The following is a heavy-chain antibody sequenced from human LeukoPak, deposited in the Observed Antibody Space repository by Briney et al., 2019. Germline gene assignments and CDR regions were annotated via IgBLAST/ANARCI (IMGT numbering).Heavy chain of an antibody. J-gene: IGHJ5*02. CDR1: GGSISSFY. D-gene: IGHD1-7*01. Sequence: SETLFLTCTVSGGSISSFYWSWIRQPPGKGLEWIGCISYSGSTNYNPSLKSRVTISVDTSKIQFSLKLTSVTAADTAVYYCARSLNWNYVYWFDPWGQGTLVTVSS. V-gene: IGHV4-59*01. CDR2: ISYSGST. CDR3: ARSLNWNYVYWFDP.